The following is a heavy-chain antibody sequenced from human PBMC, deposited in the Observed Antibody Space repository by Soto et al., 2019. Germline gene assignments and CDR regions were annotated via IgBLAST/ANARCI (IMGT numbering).Heavy chain of an antibody. CDR3: ARTRSAGSDFHYYSLDV. CDR1: GFTFNSYG. D-gene: IGHD1-26*01. J-gene: IGHJ6*02. CDR2: ISEDSTKK. Sequence: QVHLVDSWGGGVHPGMSLRLSCAASGFTFNSYGMHWVRQGPGNGLACVVFISEDSTKKYYADSVKGRFTISRDNSNSALYVQRNSLTGEDTAVYYCARTRSAGSDFHYYSLDVWGQGTTVTHS. V-gene: IGHV3-30*03.